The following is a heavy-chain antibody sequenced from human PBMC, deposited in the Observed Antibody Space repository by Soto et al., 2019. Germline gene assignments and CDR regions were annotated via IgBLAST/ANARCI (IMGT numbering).Heavy chain of an antibody. J-gene: IGHJ4*02. Sequence: ASVKVSCKASGYTFTSYAMHWVRQAPGQRLEWMGWINAGNGNTKYSQKFQGRVTITRDTSASTAYMELSSLRSEDTAVYYCAATEWELLLVGLVYLDYWGQGTLVTVSS. D-gene: IGHD1-26*01. CDR3: AATEWELLLVGLVYLDY. CDR2: INAGNGNT. V-gene: IGHV1-3*01. CDR1: GYTFTSYA.